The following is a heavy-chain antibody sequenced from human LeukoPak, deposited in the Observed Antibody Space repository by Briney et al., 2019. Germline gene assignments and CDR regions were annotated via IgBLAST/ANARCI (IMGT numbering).Heavy chain of an antibody. V-gene: IGHV4-39*07. CDR3: ARGLMTTVTSLFDP. Sequence: SETLSLTCTVSGGSISSSSYYWGWIRQPPGKGLEWIGSIYYSGSTYYNPSLKSRVTISVDTSKNQFSLKPSSVTAADTAVYYCARGLMTTVTSLFDPWGQGTLVTVSS. CDR2: IYYSGST. J-gene: IGHJ5*02. D-gene: IGHD4-17*01. CDR1: GGSISSSSYY.